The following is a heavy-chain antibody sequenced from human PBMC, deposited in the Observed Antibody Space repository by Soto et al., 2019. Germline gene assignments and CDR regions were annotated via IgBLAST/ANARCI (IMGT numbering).Heavy chain of an antibody. V-gene: IGHV1-3*01. Sequence: ASVKVSCKASGYTFTSYAMHWVRQAPGQRLEWMGWINAGNGNTKYSQKFQGRVTITRDTSASTAYMELSSLRSEDTAVYYCARSIVLVNAQDYSSRRTLVLVSS. CDR2: INAGNGNT. CDR1: GYTFTSYA. J-gene: IGHJ4*02. D-gene: IGHD2-21*01. CDR3: ARSIVLVNAQDY.